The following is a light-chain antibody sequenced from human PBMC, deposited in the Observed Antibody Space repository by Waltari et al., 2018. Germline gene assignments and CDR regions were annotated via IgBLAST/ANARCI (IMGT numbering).Light chain of an antibody. CDR1: SSDVGGYEY. J-gene: IGLJ3*02. Sequence: QSALTQPASVSGSPGQSITISCTGTSSDVGGYEYVSWYQQYPGKAPKLMFYEVRKRPSGVYNGFAGSKSGNTASLTISGLQAEDEADYYCSSVTRSSTWVFGGGTKLTVL. CDR2: EVR. V-gene: IGLV2-14*01. CDR3: SSVTRSSTWV.